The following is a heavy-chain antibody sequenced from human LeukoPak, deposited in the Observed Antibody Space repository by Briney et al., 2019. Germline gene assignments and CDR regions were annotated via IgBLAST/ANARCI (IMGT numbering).Heavy chain of an antibody. CDR1: GGSISSSGYY. Sequence: SETLSLTCTVSGGSISSSGYYWGWIRQPPGKGLEWIASIYYSGSTYYNLSLKSRVTISVDTSKNQLSLKLSSLTAADTAVYYCARHEYSGSYYGLSWFDPWGQGTLVTVSS. V-gene: IGHV4-39*01. J-gene: IGHJ5*02. CDR3: ARHEYSGSYYGLSWFDP. D-gene: IGHD1-26*01. CDR2: IYYSGST.